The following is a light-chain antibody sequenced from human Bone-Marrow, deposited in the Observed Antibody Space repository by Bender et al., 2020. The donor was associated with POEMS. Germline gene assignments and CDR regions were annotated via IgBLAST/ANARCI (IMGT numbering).Light chain of an antibody. CDR3: SSFTTTYGEE. J-gene: IGLJ2*01. CDR2: GVS. V-gene: IGLV2-14*01. CDR1: SRDIGAYNY. Sequence: QSALTQPASVSGSPGQSITFSCTGTSRDIGAYNYVSWYQQHPGEAPKLVIYGVSNRPSGVSTRFSGSKSDNTASLTICGLQTEDEAHYGKSSFTTTYGEEFGGGARLTGL.